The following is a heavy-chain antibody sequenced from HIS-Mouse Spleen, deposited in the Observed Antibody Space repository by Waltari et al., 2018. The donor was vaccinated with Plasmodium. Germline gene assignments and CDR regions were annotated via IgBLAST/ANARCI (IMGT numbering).Heavy chain of an antibody. J-gene: IGHJ3*02. Sequence: QVQLQESGPGLVKPSETLSLTCTVSGGSISSYYWRWIRHPPGKGLEWIGYIYYSGSTNYNPSLKSRVTISVDTSKNQFSLKLSSVTAADTAVYYCARDCSSTSCLDAFDIWGQGTMVTVSS. CDR1: GGSISSYY. CDR2: IYYSGST. CDR3: ARDCSSTSCLDAFDI. V-gene: IGHV4-59*01. D-gene: IGHD2-2*01.